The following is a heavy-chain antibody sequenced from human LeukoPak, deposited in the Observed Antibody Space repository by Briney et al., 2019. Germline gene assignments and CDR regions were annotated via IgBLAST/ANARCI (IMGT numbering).Heavy chain of an antibody. J-gene: IGHJ4*02. Sequence: GGSLRLSCAASGFTFSSYAMHWVRQAPGKGLEWVAVISYDGSNKYYADSVKGRFTISRDNSKNTLYLQMNSLRAEDTAVYYCARDMWQWLASFDYWGQGTLVTVSS. CDR1: GFTFSSYA. CDR2: ISYDGSNK. V-gene: IGHV3-30-3*01. CDR3: ARDMWQWLASFDY. D-gene: IGHD6-19*01.